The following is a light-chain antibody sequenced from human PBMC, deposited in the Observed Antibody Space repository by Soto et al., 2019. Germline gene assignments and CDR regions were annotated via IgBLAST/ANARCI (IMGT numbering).Light chain of an antibody. V-gene: IGKV3-15*01. Sequence: EIVMTQSPVTLTVSPGERATLYCRASQSISTNLAWHQQKPGQAPRLLIYGASTRATGIPARFSGSGSGTEFTLTISILQSEDLAVYYCQQFNNWPWTFGQGTKVDIK. J-gene: IGKJ1*01. CDR2: GAS. CDR1: QSISTN. CDR3: QQFNNWPWT.